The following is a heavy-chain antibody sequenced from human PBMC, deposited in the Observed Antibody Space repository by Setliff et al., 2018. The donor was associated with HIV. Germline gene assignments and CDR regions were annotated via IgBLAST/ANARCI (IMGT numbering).Heavy chain of an antibody. CDR1: GVSISDNNW. Sequence: PSETLSLTCDVSGVSISDNNWWSWVRQPPGRGLEWIGEVYHSGSTNYNPSLKSRVTISLDRFKNQFSLKLTSVTAADTAVYYCAARNSGNPTRHFDYWGQGTLVTVSS. CDR2: VYHSGST. J-gene: IGHJ4*02. D-gene: IGHD3-10*01. V-gene: IGHV4-4*02. CDR3: AARNSGNPTRHFDY.